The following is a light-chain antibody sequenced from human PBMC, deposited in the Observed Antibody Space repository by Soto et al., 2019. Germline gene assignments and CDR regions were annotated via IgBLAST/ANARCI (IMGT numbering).Light chain of an antibody. Sequence: EIVLTHSPGTLSLSPWERATLSCSASQSVSSSYLAWYQRKPGQSPRLLIYGASTRATGIPARFSGSGSGTEFTLTISSLQSEDFAVYYCQQYNNWPPITFGQGTRLEIK. CDR3: QQYNNWPPIT. V-gene: IGKV3-15*01. J-gene: IGKJ5*01. CDR2: GAS. CDR1: QSVSSSY.